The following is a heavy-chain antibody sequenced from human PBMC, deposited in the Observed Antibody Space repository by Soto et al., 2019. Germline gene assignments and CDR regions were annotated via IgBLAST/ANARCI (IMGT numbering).Heavy chain of an antibody. CDR2: IYWDDDK. J-gene: IGHJ4*02. CDR1: GFSLSTSGVG. V-gene: IGHV2-5*02. Sequence: SGPTLVNPTQTLTLTCTFSGFSLSTSGVGVGWIRQPPGKALEWLALIYWDDDKRYSPSLKSRLTITKDTSKNQVVLTMTNMDPVDTATYYCAHRQASRNYYDSSGDWGPQNFDYWGQGTLVTVSS. D-gene: IGHD3-22*01. CDR3: AHRQASRNYYDSSGDWGPQNFDY.